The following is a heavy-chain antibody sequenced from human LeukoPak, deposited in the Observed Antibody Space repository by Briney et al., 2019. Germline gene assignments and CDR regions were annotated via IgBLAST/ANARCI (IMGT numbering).Heavy chain of an antibody. V-gene: IGHV4-59*08. D-gene: IGHD3-16*01. CDR1: GGSISNYY. CDR2: IYYSGST. Sequence: SATLSLTCTVAGGSISNYYGSWLRHPPGKGLEWMGYIYYSGSTSYNPSLKSRVTISVDTSKNHFSLKLSSVTAADTAVYYCARSLYTEGYYYYYMDFWGKGTTVTVSS. CDR3: ARSLYTEGYYYYYMDF. J-gene: IGHJ6*03.